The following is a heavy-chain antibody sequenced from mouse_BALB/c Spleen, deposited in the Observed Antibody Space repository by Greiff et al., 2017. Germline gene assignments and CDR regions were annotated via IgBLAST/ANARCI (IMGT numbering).Heavy chain of an antibody. CDR2: INPSNGRT. CDR1: GYTFTSYW. Sequence: QVQLQQPGAELVKPGASVKLSCKASGYTFTSYWMHWVKQRPGQGLEWIGEINPSNGRTNYNEKFKSKATLTVDKSSSTAYMQLSSLTSEDSAVYYCARSYDGYPFADWGQGTLVTVSA. V-gene: IGHV1S81*02. J-gene: IGHJ3*01. CDR3: ARSYDGYPFAD. D-gene: IGHD2-3*01.